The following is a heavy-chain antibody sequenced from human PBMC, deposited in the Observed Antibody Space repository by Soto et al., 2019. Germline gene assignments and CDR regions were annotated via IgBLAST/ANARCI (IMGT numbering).Heavy chain of an antibody. D-gene: IGHD2-21*01. CDR3: AREAQEKGDTSTPRHLDL. V-gene: IGHV4-59*01. Sequence: QVQLQESGPGLVKPSETLSLTCAVSGGSISGYYWTWIRQAPGKGLEWIGFIHYSGSTDYSPSLKSRLTISVDRSRNQFSLNLNSVTAADTAVYYCAREAQEKGDTSTPRHLDLWGRGTLVTVSS. CDR2: IHYSGST. J-gene: IGHJ2*01. CDR1: GGSISGYY.